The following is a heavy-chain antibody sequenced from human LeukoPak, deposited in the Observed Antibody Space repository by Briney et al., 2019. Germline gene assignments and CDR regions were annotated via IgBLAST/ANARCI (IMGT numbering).Heavy chain of an antibody. CDR1: GGSISSSSYY. CDR3: ARLSQSMESHNNWFDP. CDR2: IYYSGST. J-gene: IGHJ5*02. D-gene: IGHD2/OR15-2a*01. V-gene: IGHV4-39*01. Sequence: SETQSLTCTVSGGSISSSSYYWGWIRQPPGKGLEWIGSIYYSGSTYYNPSLKRRVTISVDTSKNQFSLMLSSVTAADTAVYYCARLSQSMESHNNWFDPWGQGTLVTVSS.